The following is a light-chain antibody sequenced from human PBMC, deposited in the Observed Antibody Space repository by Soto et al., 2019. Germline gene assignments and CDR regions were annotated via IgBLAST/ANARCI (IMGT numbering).Light chain of an antibody. Sequence: QSVLTQPASVSGSPGQSITISCTGTSSDVSGDDYVSWYQQYPDKAPKLMIYDVSNRPSGVSNRFSGSKSGNTASLTISGLQAEDEADYYCCSYSSSSTLVVFGGGTKLTVL. CDR2: DVS. CDR1: SSDVSGDDY. V-gene: IGLV2-14*03. CDR3: CSYSSSSTLVV. J-gene: IGLJ2*01.